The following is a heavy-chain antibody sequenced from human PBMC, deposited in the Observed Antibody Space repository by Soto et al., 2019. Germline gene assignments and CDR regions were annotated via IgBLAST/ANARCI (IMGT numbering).Heavy chain of an antibody. CDR1: GGSFSVYY. V-gene: IGHV4-34*01. D-gene: IGHD5-12*01. CDR2: INHSGSP. Sequence: PSETLSLTCAVYGGSFSVYYWSWFRHPPGKGLEWIGEINHSGSPTYNPSLKSRVTISVDTSKNLFSLKLSSVTAAYRSVYYCARGRVSGYAHAYWGQGSLVTVS. CDR3: ARGRVSGYAHAY. J-gene: IGHJ4*02.